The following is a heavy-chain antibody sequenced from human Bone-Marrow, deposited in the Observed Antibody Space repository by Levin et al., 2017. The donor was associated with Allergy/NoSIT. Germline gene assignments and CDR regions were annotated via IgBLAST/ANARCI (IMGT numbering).Heavy chain of an antibody. D-gene: IGHD5-18*01. CDR3: ARLNGYSYGYGSNWYFDL. CDR1: GGSISSSDW. Sequence: SETLSLTCAVSGGSISSSDWWSWVRQPPGKGLEWIGEIYHSGSTNYNPSLKSRVTISVDKSKNQFSLKLSSVTAADTAVYYCARLNGYSYGYGSNWYFDLWGRGTLVTVSS. CDR2: IYHSGST. J-gene: IGHJ2*01. V-gene: IGHV4-4*02.